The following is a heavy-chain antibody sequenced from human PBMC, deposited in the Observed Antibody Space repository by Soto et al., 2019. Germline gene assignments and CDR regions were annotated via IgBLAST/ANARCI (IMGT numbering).Heavy chain of an antibody. Sequence: PSETLSLTCTVSGGSISSNSYYWGWIRQPPGKGLEWIGSIYSVGSTYYNPSLKSRVTISVDRSKNQFSLKLSSVTAADTAVYYCARFNWYFDLWGRGTLVTVSS. V-gene: IGHV4-39*07. CDR3: ARFNWYFDL. J-gene: IGHJ2*01. CDR1: GGSISSNSYY. CDR2: IYSVGST.